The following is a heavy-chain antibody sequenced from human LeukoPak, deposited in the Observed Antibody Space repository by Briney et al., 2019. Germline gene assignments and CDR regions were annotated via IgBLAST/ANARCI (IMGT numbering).Heavy chain of an antibody. D-gene: IGHD4-17*01. J-gene: IGHJ6*04. CDR3: ARASTTATPYYCYGTAV. Sequence: GESLSLSCAASDFTFSNYYMSWFRRPPGKGREGFSYISYNSGNTNYDASVKGRFTISRDNSKNQLYLQMNTLTAEDTAVYYCARASTTATPYYCYGTAVWGKGTTVTVSS. V-gene: IGHV3-11*06. CDR2: ISYNSGNT. CDR1: DFTFSNYY.